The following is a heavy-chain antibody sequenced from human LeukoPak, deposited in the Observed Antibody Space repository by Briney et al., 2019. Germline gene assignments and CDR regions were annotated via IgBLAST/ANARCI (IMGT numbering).Heavy chain of an antibody. D-gene: IGHD1-1*01. CDR3: ARDAYNLPWFVP. J-gene: IGHJ5*02. V-gene: IGHV4-59*01. CDR1: NGSINYYH. CDR2: VSDSGTT. Sequence: NTSETLSLTCTVSNGSINYYHWNWIRQPPGKGLEWIGYVSDSGTTNYNPSLKSRVTISINTSTNQFSLKLRSVTAADTAIYYCARDAYNLPWFVPWGQGTLVAVSS.